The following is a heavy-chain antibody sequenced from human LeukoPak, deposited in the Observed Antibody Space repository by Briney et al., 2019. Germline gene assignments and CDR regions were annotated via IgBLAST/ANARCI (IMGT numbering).Heavy chain of an antibody. CDR3: ARTKLLWFGELLEYYMDV. CDR2: IYTSGST. V-gene: IGHV4-61*02. CDR1: GGSISSGSYY. J-gene: IGHJ6*03. D-gene: IGHD3-10*01. Sequence: PSETLSLTCTVSGGSISSGSYYWSWIRQPAGTGLEWIGRIYTSGSTNYNPSLKSRVTISVDTSKNQFSLKLSSVTAADTAVYYCARTKLLWFGELLEYYMDVWGKGTTVTISS.